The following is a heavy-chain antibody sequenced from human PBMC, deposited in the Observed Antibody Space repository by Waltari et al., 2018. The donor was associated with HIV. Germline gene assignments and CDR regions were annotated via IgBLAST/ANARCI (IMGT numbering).Heavy chain of an antibody. CDR3: ARSRHDYYDSSGYYRGAFDI. CDR1: GGSVSSSDSY. V-gene: IGHV4-30-4*08. CDR2: IYYNENT. D-gene: IGHD3-22*01. Sequence: QVQLQESGPGLVKPSQTLSLTCTVSGGSVSSSDSYWNLIRPPPGKGLEWIGSIYYNENTYYNPSLKSRLTISLDRSKSQFSLKLSSVTAADTAVYYCARSRHDYYDSSGYYRGAFDIWGQGTMVPVSS. J-gene: IGHJ3*02.